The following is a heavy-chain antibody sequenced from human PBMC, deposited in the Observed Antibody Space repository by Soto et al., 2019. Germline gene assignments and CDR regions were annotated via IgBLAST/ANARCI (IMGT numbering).Heavy chain of an antibody. J-gene: IGHJ4*02. Sequence: QITLKESGPTLVKPTQTLKMKCTFSGFSLSTRGAGVGWIRQPPGKALEWLSLIYWDDEKRVSPSLKSRLTMTKDTSKNQEFLTMTNVDPVNTAQYFRAQILVNCSGGSCYDQGFDYWGQGTLVIVSS. CDR2: IYWDDEK. V-gene: IGHV2-5*02. CDR1: GFSLSTRGAG. D-gene: IGHD2-15*01. CDR3: AQILVNCSGGSCYDQGFDY.